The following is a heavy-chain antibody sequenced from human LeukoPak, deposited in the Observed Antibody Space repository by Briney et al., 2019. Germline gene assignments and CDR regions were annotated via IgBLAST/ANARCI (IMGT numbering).Heavy chain of an antibody. CDR1: GGSISSGSYY. CDR3: ARDLQFTRVPALMTGGSPY. J-gene: IGHJ4*02. D-gene: IGHD3-10*01. V-gene: IGHV4-61*01. CDR2: IYYSGST. Sequence: SETLSLTCTLSGGSISSGSYYWSWIRQPPGKGLEWIGYIYYSGSTNYNPSLKSRVTISVDTSKNQFSLKLSSVSAADTAVCCRARDLQFTRVPALMTGGSPYWGQGTLVTVSS.